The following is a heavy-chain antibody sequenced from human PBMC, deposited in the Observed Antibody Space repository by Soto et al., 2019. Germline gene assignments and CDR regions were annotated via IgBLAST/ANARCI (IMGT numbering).Heavy chain of an antibody. CDR1: GFTFINYP. D-gene: IGHD4-17*01. J-gene: IGHJ5*02. V-gene: IGHV3-23*01. Sequence: EVQLLEYGGGLIQPGGSLILSCVASGFTFINYPMSWVRQAPRRGLGWVSSIGGGCTTTYYSDSVRVRFTISRDNYKTTLYQQMNSLRADDSAIYYCTSPRTVTAVGSWGQGTLVTVSS. CDR3: TSPRTVTAVGS. CDR2: IGGGCTTT.